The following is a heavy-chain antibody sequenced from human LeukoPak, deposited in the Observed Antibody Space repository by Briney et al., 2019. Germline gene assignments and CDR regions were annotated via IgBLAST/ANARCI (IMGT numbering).Heavy chain of an antibody. Sequence: GGSLRLSCAASGFTVSSNYMSWVRQAPGKGLEWVSVIYSGGSTYYADSVKGRFTISRDNSKNTLYLQMNSLRAEDTAVYYCARKQELWFGELGAFDIWGQGTMVTVSS. CDR1: GFTVSSNY. CDR2: IYSGGST. V-gene: IGHV3-66*01. J-gene: IGHJ3*02. CDR3: ARKQELWFGELGAFDI. D-gene: IGHD3-10*01.